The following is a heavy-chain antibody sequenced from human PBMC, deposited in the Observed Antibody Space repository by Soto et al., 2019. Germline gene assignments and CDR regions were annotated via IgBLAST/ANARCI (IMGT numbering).Heavy chain of an antibody. V-gene: IGHV4-31*03. CDR2: IYYSGSP. J-gene: IGHJ6*02. Sequence: QVQLQESGPGLVKPSQTLSLTCTVSGGAISSGDYYWSWIRPHPGKGLEWIGYIYYSGSPYYNLSLKRRVTISVDTSKNHFSLKLRSVTAADTAVYYCARDVPPGRGSPNFYCYGLDVWGQGATVTVSS. CDR1: GGAISSGDYY. D-gene: IGHD3-10*01. CDR3: ARDVPPGRGSPNFYCYGLDV.